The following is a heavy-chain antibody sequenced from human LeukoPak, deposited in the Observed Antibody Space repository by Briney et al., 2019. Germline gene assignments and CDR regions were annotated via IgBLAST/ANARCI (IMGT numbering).Heavy chain of an antibody. CDR3: ARPGITAFDI. CDR1: GFTFSSYG. J-gene: IGHJ3*02. CDR2: ISSDGSNK. D-gene: IGHD3-10*01. V-gene: IGHV3-30*03. Sequence: GGSLRLSCAASGFTFSSYGMHWVRQAPGKGLEWVAVISSDGSNKYYADSVKGRFTISRDNSKNSVSLYMNSLRAEDSAVYYCARPGITAFDIWGQGTMVTVSS.